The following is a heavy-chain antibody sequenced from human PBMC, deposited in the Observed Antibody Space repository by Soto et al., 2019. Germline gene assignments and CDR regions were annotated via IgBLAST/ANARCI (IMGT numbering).Heavy chain of an antibody. J-gene: IGHJ4*02. CDR3: ARSSISKKIDY. V-gene: IGHV4-31*03. D-gene: IGHD2-2*01. CDR2: IYYSGST. CDR1: GGSINSGGYY. Sequence: QVQLQESGPGLVKPSQTLTLTCSVSGGSINSGGYYWTWIRQHPGKGLEWIGNIYYSGSTSYTPSLKSRVTISIDTSKTHFSLKLSSVTDADTAVYYCARSSISKKIDYWGQGTLVTVSS.